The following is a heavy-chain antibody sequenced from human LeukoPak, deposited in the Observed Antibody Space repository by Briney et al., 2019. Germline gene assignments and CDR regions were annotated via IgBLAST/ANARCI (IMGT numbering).Heavy chain of an antibody. CDR2: IIPIFGTA. D-gene: IGHD5-24*01. J-gene: IGHJ1*01. V-gene: IGHV1-69*05. CDR3: ASSNGYNFARAYFQH. Sequence: ASVKVSCKASGGTFSSYAISWVRHAPGQGLEWMGGIIPIFGTANYAQKFQGRVTITTDESTSTAYMELSSLRSEDTAVYYCASSNGYNFARAYFQHWGQGTLVTVSS. CDR1: GGTFSSYA.